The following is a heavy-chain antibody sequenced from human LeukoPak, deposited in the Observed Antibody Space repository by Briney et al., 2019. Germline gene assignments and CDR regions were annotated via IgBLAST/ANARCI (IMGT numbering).Heavy chain of an antibody. Sequence: GGSLRLSCIASGFSFSGHWMHWARQLPGKGLVWVSRISPTGSTTSYADSVKGRFTVSRDNAKNTLYLQVNNLRAEDTAVYYCARGPYSNWSGLDFWGQGTLLTVSS. V-gene: IGHV3-74*01. CDR2: ISPTGSTT. CDR1: GFSFSGHW. D-gene: IGHD6-6*01. J-gene: IGHJ4*02. CDR3: ARGPYSNWSGLDF.